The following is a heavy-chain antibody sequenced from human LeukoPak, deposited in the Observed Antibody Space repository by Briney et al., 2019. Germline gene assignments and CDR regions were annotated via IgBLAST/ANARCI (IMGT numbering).Heavy chain of an antibody. CDR2: IYYSGST. V-gene: IGHV4-39*01. CDR1: GGSISSSSYY. D-gene: IGHD1-26*01. J-gene: IGHJ4*02. Sequence: SETLSLTCTVSGGSISSSSYYWGWIRQPPGKGLEWIGSIYYSGSTYYNPSLKSRVTISVDTSKNQFSLKLSSVTAADTDVYYCASADVTYSGSYPSHWGQGTLVTVSS. CDR3: ASADVTYSGSYPSH.